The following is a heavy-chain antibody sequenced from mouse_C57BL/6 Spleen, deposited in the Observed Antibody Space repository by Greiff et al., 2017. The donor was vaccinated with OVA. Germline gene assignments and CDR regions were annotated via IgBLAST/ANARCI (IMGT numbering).Heavy chain of an antibody. Sequence: EVQVVESGGGLVKPGGSLKLSCAASGFTFSDYGMHWVRQAPEKGLEWVAYISSGSITIYYADTVKGRFTISRDNAKNTLFLQMTSLRAEDTAMYYCARLNFYWYFDVWGTGTTVTVSS. D-gene: IGHD1-3*01. CDR1: GFTFSDYG. CDR2: ISSGSITI. J-gene: IGHJ1*03. V-gene: IGHV5-17*01. CDR3: ARLNFYWYFDV.